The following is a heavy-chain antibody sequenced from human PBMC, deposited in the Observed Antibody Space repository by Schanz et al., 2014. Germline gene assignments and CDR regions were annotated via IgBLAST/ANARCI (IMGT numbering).Heavy chain of an antibody. CDR1: GYTFTSYG. CDR3: ARDAADFYDILTEEDY. V-gene: IGHV1-18*01. Sequence: QIQLVQSGPEVKKPGATVKVSCKASGYTFTSYGISWVRQPPGQGLEWMGWISAYNGNTKYPQKLQGRVTMTTDTATSTAYMELRSLRSDDTAVYYCARDAADFYDILTEEDYWGQGTLVTVAS. D-gene: IGHD3-9*01. J-gene: IGHJ4*02. CDR2: ISAYNGNT.